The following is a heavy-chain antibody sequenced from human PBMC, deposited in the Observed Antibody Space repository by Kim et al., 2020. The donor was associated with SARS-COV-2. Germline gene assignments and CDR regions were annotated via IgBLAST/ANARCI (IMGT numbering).Heavy chain of an antibody. Sequence: SETLSLTCTVSGGSISSGSCYWSWIRQPAGKGREWIGRIYTSGSTNYNPSLKSRVTISIDTSKNQFSLKLSSVTAADTAVYYCARAGPLITNHVPGRKGARWFDPWGQGTLVTVSS. CDR1: GGSISSGSCY. D-gene: IGHD3-3*01. CDR3: ARAGPLITNHVPGRKGARWFDP. J-gene: IGHJ5*02. V-gene: IGHV4-61*02. CDR2: IYTSGST.